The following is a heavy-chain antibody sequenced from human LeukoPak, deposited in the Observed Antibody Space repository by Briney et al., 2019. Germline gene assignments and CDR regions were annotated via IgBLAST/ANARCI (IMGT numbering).Heavy chain of an antibody. D-gene: IGHD3-22*01. J-gene: IGHJ4*02. Sequence: GGSLRLSCAASGFTFSSYAMHWVRQAPGKGLEWVAVISYDGSNKYYADSVKGRFTISRDNSKNTLYLQMNSLRAEDTAVYYCAKANYDSTLYYFDYWGQGTLVTVSS. CDR3: AKANYDSTLYYFDY. CDR2: ISYDGSNK. V-gene: IGHV3-30*18. CDR1: GFTFSSYA.